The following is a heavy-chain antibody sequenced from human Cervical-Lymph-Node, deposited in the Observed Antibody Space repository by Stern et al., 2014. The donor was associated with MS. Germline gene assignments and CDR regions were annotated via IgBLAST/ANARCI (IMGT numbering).Heavy chain of an antibody. D-gene: IGHD1-1*01. J-gene: IGHJ4*02. Sequence: EVQLVESGAEVRKPGESLRISCEVSGYRFTNNWIGWVRQMPGKGLEWMGIIYPGDSETRYSPSCQGQVPILVDKSNSITYLQWSSLKASDTAIYYCARRGHGYMGIDYWGQGTLVTVSS. CDR1: GYRFTNNW. CDR3: ARRGHGYMGIDY. CDR2: IYPGDSET. V-gene: IGHV5-51*03.